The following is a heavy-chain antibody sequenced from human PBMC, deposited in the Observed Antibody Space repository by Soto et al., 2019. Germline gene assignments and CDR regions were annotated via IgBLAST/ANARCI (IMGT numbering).Heavy chain of an antibody. D-gene: IGHD4-17*01. CDR2: FSGTGGDT. CDR1: GFTLSSYA. V-gene: IGHV3-23*01. Sequence: EVQLLESGGDLVQPGGSLRLSCAASGFTLSSYAMSSVRQAPGKGLEWVSTFSGTGGDTYYTDSVKGRFTISRDESKNTLFLHMNSLRAADTAVYYCARGQRALITYGPFDPWGQGTLVTVSS. CDR3: ARGQRALITYGPFDP. J-gene: IGHJ5*02.